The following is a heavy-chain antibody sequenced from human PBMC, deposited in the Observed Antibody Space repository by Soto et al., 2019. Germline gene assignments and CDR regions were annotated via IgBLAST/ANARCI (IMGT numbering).Heavy chain of an antibody. D-gene: IGHD6-19*01. CDR1: GFTFSSYG. CDR2: ISYDGSNK. Sequence: GGSLRLSCAASGFTFSSYGMHWVRQAPGKGLEWVAVISYDGSNKYYADSVKGRFTISRDNSKNTLYLQMNSLRAEDTAVYYCANASSGSVSDYWGQGTLVTVSS. CDR3: ANASSGSVSDY. J-gene: IGHJ4*02. V-gene: IGHV3-30*18.